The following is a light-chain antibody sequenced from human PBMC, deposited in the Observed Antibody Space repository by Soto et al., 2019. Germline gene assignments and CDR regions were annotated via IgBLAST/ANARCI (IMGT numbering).Light chain of an antibody. CDR2: EVS. CDR3: NSYTSSSTYV. J-gene: IGLJ1*01. Sequence: QPVLTQPPSVSGSPRQSGSISCTGTSSDIGSYNHVCWYQQAPGTAPKLMIYEVSNRPSGVPDRFSGSKSGNTASLTISGLQAEDEADYYCNSYTSSSTYVFGTGTKVT. V-gene: IGLV2-18*02. CDR1: SSDIGSYNH.